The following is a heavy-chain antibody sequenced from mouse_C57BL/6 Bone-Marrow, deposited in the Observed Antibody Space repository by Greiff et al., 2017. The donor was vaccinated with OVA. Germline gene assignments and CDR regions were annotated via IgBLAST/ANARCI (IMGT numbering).Heavy chain of an antibody. CDR2: ISDGGSYT. CDR1: GFTFSSYA. CDR3: ARVFTTVVATHYYAMDY. D-gene: IGHD1-1*01. J-gene: IGHJ4*01. V-gene: IGHV5-4*03. Sequence: EVKLVESGGGLVKPGGSLKLSCAASGFTFSSYAMSWVRQTPEKRLEWVATISDGGSYTYYPDNVKGRFTISRDNAKNNLYLQMSHLKSEDTAMYYCARVFTTVVATHYYAMDYWGQGTSVTVSS.